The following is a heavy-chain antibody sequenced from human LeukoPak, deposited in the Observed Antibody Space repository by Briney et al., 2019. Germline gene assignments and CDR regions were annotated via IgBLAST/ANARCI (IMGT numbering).Heavy chain of an antibody. V-gene: IGHV3-48*01. CDR1: GFIFSSYS. CDR3: AKGHYYDSSGYCTI. D-gene: IGHD3-22*01. Sequence: GGSLRLSCAASGFIFSSYSMNWVRQAPGKGLEWVSYISSSSSTIYYADSVKGRFTISRDNAKNSLYLQMNSLRAEDTAVYYCAKGHYYDSSGYCTIWGQGTMVTVSS. J-gene: IGHJ3*02. CDR2: ISSSSSTI.